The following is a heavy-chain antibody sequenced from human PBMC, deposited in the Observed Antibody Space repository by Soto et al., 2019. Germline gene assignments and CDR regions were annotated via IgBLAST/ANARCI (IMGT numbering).Heavy chain of an antibody. D-gene: IGHD5-18*01. CDR1: GGSFSGYY. CDR2: INHSGST. V-gene: IGHV4-34*01. Sequence: SETLSLTCAVYGGSFSGYYWSWIRQPPGKGLEWIGEINHSGSTNYNPSLKSRVTISVDTSKNQFSLKLSSVTAADTAVYYCARLMKLWFPKNWFAPWGQGTLVTVSS. J-gene: IGHJ5*02. CDR3: ARLMKLWFPKNWFAP.